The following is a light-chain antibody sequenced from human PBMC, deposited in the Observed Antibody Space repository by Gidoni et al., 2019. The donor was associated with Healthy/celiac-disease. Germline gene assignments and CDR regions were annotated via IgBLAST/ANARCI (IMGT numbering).Light chain of an antibody. CDR2: KAS. CDR3: QQYNSYSPFT. CDR1: QSISSW. J-gene: IGKJ3*01. V-gene: IGKV1-5*03. Sequence: DIQMTQSPSTLSASVGDRVTITCRASQSISSWLAWYQQKPGKAPKLLIYKASSLESGVPSRFSGSGSGTEFTLTISSLQPDDFATYYCQQYNSYSPFTFGPXTKVGIK.